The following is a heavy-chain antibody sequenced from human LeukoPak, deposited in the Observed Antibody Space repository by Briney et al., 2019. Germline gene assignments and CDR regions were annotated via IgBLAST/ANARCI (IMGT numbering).Heavy chain of an antibody. J-gene: IGHJ3*02. CDR1: GGSISSYY. CDR2: IYYSGST. D-gene: IGHD5-24*01. Sequence: PSETLSLTCTVSGGSISSYYWSWIRQPPGKGLEWIGYIYYSGSTNYNPSLKSRVTISVDTSKNEVSLKLNSVTAADTAVYYCARRDGDIWGQGTMVTVSS. CDR3: ARRDGDI. V-gene: IGHV4-59*08.